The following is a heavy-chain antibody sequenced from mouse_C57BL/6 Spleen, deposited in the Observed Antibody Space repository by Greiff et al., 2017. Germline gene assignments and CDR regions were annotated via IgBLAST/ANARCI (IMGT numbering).Heavy chain of an antibody. CDR1: GYTFTNYW. D-gene: IGHD4-1*01. Sequence: QVQLQQSGAELVRPGTSVKMSCKASGYTFTNYWIGWAKQRPGHGLEWIGDIYPGGGYTNYNEKFKGKATLTADKSSSTAYMQFSSLTSEDSAIYYCARSGITGTGGGYFDYWGQGTTLTVSS. CDR3: ARSGITGTGGGYFDY. V-gene: IGHV1-63*01. CDR2: IYPGGGYT. J-gene: IGHJ2*01.